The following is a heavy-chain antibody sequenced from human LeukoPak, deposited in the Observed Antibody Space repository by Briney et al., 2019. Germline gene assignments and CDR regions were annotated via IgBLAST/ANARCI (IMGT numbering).Heavy chain of an antibody. V-gene: IGHV3-7*01. CDR2: IRQDGSQK. D-gene: IGHD5-12*01. CDR1: GFTFSSYW. Sequence: PGGSLRLSCAASGFTFSSYWMSWVRQAPGKGLEWVATIRQDGSQKYYVDSVKGRFTISRDNAKNSLYLQMNSLRAEDTAVYYCAREGGGYDASPMDVWGKGTTVTISS. J-gene: IGHJ6*04. CDR3: AREGGGYDASPMDV.